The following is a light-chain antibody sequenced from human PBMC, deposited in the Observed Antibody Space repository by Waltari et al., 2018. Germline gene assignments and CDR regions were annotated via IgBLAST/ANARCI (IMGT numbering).Light chain of an antibody. J-gene: IGLJ3*02. CDR3: CSYAGSAISV. V-gene: IGLV2-23*02. CDR1: SSDIGHYNL. CDR2: DVN. Sequence: QSALTQTATVSGSPGQSITISCSGTSSDIGHYNLVSWYQQHPGKAPTLIIYDVNKRPSGVSNRFSGSKSGNTAFLTISGLQTADEADYYCCSYAGSAISVFGGGTKVTVL.